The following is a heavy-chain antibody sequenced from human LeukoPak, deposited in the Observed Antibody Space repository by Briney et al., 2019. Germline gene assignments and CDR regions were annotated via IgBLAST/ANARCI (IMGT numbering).Heavy chain of an antibody. CDR1: GFIFSDYY. V-gene: IGHV3-11*03. CDR3: ASTSEAGTVDS. J-gene: IGHJ4*02. Sequence: GGSLRLSCAASGFIFSDYYMSWIRQAPGQGLEWVAYISSSSSYTDYPDSVKGRFTTSRDNAMNSLFLQMNSLRAEDTAVYYCASTSEAGTVDSWGQGTLVTVSS. CDR2: ISSSSSYT. D-gene: IGHD6-13*01.